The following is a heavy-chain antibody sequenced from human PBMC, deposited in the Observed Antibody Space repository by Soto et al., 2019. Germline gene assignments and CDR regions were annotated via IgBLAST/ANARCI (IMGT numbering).Heavy chain of an antibody. D-gene: IGHD2-2*01. Sequence: NPSETLSLTCTVSGGSIHSSHWSWIRQSAGKGLEWIGRINTSSGNTNYNPSLKSRVTMSGDTAKNQFSLKLSSVTVADTAVYYCARDRGAYCSSSNCFPYWFDPWGQGILVTVSS. CDR2: INTSSGNT. J-gene: IGHJ5*02. CDR1: GGSIHSSH. V-gene: IGHV4-4*07. CDR3: ARDRGAYCSSSNCFPYWFDP.